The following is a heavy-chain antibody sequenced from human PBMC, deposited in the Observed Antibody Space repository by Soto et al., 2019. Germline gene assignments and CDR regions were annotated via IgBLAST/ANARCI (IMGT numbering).Heavy chain of an antibody. Sequence: SVKVSCKASGFTFTSSAMQWVRQARGQRLEWIGWIVVGSGNTNYAQKFQERVTITRVMSTSTAYMELSSLRAEDTAVYYCARHGHSSSYYYMDVWGKGTTVTVSS. V-gene: IGHV1-58*02. J-gene: IGHJ6*03. CDR1: GFTFTSSA. CDR2: IVVGSGNT. D-gene: IGHD6-6*01. CDR3: ARHGHSSSYYYMDV.